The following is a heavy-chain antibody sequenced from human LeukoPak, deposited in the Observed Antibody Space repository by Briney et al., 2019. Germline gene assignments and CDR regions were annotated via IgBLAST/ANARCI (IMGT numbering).Heavy chain of an antibody. CDR3: ARYGVRAAAGQTFDY. Sequence: SETLSLTCTVSGGSISSYYWSWLRQPPGKGLEWLGYIYYSGSTNYNPSLKSRVTISVDTSKNQFSLKLSSVTAADTAVYYCARYGVRAAAGQTFDYWGQGTLVTVSS. D-gene: IGHD6-13*01. V-gene: IGHV4-59*01. CDR2: IYYSGST. J-gene: IGHJ4*02. CDR1: GGSISSYY.